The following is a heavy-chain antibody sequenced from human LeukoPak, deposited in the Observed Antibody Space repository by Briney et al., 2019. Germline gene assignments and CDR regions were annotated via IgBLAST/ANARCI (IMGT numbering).Heavy chain of an antibody. CDR1: GFTFTSYS. D-gene: IGHD3-10*01. Sequence: GGSLRLSCAASGFTFTSYSMNWVRQAPGKGLEWVSSISSSSSYIYYADSVKGRFTISRDNAKNSLYLQMNSLRAEDTAVYYCASLVTTMVRGVIRDYWGQGTLVTVSS. J-gene: IGHJ4*02. CDR2: ISSSSSYI. V-gene: IGHV3-21*01. CDR3: ASLVTTMVRGVIRDY.